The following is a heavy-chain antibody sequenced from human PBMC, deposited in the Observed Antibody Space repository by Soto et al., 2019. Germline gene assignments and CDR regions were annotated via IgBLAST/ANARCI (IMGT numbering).Heavy chain of an antibody. D-gene: IGHD6-6*01. V-gene: IGHV4-30-4*08. J-gene: IGHJ6*01. CDR3: AKEAVAYSGSSGGGYYYFGIDV. Sequence: QVQLQESGPGLVKPSQTLSLTCSVSGGSINSADSYWSWIRQSPGKGLEWIAYIYYSGKTHYNPSLKSRVAISRDSSKNQFSLKLTSVTAADTAVYYCAKEAVAYSGSSGGGYYYFGIDVWGQGTTVTVSS. CDR2: IYYSGKT. CDR1: GGSINSADSY.